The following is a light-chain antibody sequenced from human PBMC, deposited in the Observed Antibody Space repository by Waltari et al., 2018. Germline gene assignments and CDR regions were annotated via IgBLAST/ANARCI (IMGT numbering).Light chain of an antibody. CDR2: YVS. CDR3: CSYAGSSTWV. V-gene: IGLV2-23*02. Sequence: QSALTQPASVSGSPGQSITTSCTGTSSDVGGYKYVSWHQQRPGKAPKLMIYYVSQRPYRVSKRFAGSKSGNTTSLTISGLQADDEADYYCCSYAGSSTWVVGGGTKLTVL. CDR1: SSDVGGYKY. J-gene: IGLJ3*02.